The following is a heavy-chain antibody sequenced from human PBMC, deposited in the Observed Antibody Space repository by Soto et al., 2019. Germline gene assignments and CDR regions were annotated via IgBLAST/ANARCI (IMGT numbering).Heavy chain of an antibody. J-gene: IGHJ5*02. CDR1: GGSISSSSYY. CDR3: ARGGVLRYFDWFAL. V-gene: IGHV4-39*01. Sequence: SETLSLTCTVSGGSISSSSYYWVWIRQPPGKGLEWIGTIYYSGSTYYNPSLKSRVTISVDTSKTQFSLKLSSVTAADTAVYYCARGGVLRYFDWFALWGQGTLVTVSS. D-gene: IGHD3-9*01. CDR2: IYYSGST.